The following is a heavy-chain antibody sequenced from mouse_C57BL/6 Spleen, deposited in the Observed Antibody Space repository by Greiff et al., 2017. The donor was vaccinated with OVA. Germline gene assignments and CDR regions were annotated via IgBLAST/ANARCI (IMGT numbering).Heavy chain of an antibody. CDR2: INPNNGGT. D-gene: IGHD4-1*02. Sequence: EVQLQQSGPELVKPGASVKIPCKASGYTFTDYYMDWVKQSHGKSLEWIGDINPNNGGTIYNQKFKGKATLTVDKSSSTAYMELRSLTSEDTAVYYCARSPTATRYFDVWGTGTTVTVSS. V-gene: IGHV1-18*01. J-gene: IGHJ1*03. CDR1: GYTFTDYY. CDR3: ARSPTATRYFDV.